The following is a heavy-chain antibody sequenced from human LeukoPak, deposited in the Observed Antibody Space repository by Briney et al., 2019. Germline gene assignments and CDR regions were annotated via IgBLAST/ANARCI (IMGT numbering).Heavy chain of an antibody. CDR1: GITFDRYG. CDR2: VNDNGRNT. Sequence: GGSLRLSCAASGITFDRYGMSWVRQAPGKGLEWVTTVNDNGRNTHYADSVKGRFTISRDNAKNTLYLQMNSLRAEDTAVYYCARVRIFGMSGVDYWGQGTLVTVSS. D-gene: IGHD3-3*01. V-gene: IGHV3-23*01. J-gene: IGHJ4*02. CDR3: ARVRIFGMSGVDY.